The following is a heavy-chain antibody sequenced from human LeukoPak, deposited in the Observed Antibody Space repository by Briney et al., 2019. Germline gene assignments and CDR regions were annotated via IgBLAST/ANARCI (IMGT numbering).Heavy chain of an antibody. CDR3: ARVSSIAVAGTESDY. Sequence: ASVKVSCKASGYTFTDYYIHWVRQAPGQGLEWMGWMNPNSGNTGYAQKFQGRVTMTRNTSISTAYMELSSLRSEDTAVYYCARVSSIAVAGTESDYWGQGTLVTVSS. V-gene: IGHV1-8*02. CDR1: GYTFTDYY. D-gene: IGHD6-19*01. J-gene: IGHJ4*02. CDR2: MNPNSGNT.